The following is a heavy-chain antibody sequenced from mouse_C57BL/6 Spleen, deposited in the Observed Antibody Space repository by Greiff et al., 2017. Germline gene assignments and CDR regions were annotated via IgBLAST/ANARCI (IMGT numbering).Heavy chain of an antibody. Sequence: EVKLVESGGDLVKPGGSLKLSCAASGFTFSSYGMSWVRQTPDKRLEWVATISSGGSYTYYPDSVKGRFPISRDNAKNTLYLHMSSLKSEDTAMYYCARQIYDGYCYAMDYWGQGTSVTVSS. V-gene: IGHV5-6*02. D-gene: IGHD2-3*01. CDR2: ISSGGSYT. J-gene: IGHJ4*01. CDR1: GFTFSSYG. CDR3: ARQIYDGYCYAMDY.